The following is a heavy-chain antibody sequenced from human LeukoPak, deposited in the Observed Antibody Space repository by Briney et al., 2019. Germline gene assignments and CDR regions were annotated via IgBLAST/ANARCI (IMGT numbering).Heavy chain of an antibody. J-gene: IGHJ3*02. D-gene: IGHD3-22*01. CDR3: ARDLSYYYDSSDLGAFDI. CDR1: GGSVSNYY. CDR2: IYYTET. V-gene: IGHV4-59*02. Sequence: SETLSLTCTVSGGSVSNYYWSWIRQSPGKGLEWIGYIYYTETSYNPSLKSRVTISADTSKNQFSLKLYSVTAADTAVYYCARDLSYYYDSSDLGAFDIWGQGTMVTVSS.